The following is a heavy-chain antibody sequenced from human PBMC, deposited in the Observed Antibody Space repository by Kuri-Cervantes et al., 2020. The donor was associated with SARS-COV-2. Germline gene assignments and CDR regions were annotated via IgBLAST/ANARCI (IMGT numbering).Heavy chain of an antibody. Sequence: ETLSLTCAASGLTFSSYSMNWVRQAPGKGLEWVSSISSSSSYIYYADSVKGRFTISRDNAKNSLYLQMNSLRAEDTAVYYCARGGRYSSGKYYYYGMDVWGQGTTVTVSS. D-gene: IGHD6-19*01. CDR3: ARGGRYSSGKYYYYGMDV. V-gene: IGHV3-21*01. CDR1: GLTFSSYS. J-gene: IGHJ6*02. CDR2: ISSSSSYI.